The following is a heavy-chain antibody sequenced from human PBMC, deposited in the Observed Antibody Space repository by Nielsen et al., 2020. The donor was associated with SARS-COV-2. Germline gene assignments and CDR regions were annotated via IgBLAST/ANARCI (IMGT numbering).Heavy chain of an antibody. J-gene: IGHJ4*02. CDR1: GFTFSSYG. CDR2: ISYDGSNK. Sequence: GESLKISCAASGFTFSSYGMHWVRQAPGKGLAWVAVISYDGSNKYYADSVKGRFTISRDNSKNTLYLQMNSLRAEDTAVYYCAKDGSGGLCSGGSCYYSTFDSWGQGTLVTVSS. CDR3: AKDGSGGLCSGGSCYYSTFDS. V-gene: IGHV3-30*18. D-gene: IGHD2-15*01.